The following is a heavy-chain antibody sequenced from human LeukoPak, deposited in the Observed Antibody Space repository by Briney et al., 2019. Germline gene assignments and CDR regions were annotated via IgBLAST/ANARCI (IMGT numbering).Heavy chain of an antibody. Sequence: ASVKVSCKASGYTFTSYAMHWVRQATGQRLEWMGWINAGNGNTKYSQKFQGRVTITRDTSASTAYMELSSLRSEDTAVYYCARVNSGRVMYYFDYWGQGTLVTVSS. J-gene: IGHJ4*02. CDR2: INAGNGNT. D-gene: IGHD5-12*01. CDR3: ARVNSGRVMYYFDY. V-gene: IGHV1-3*01. CDR1: GYTFTSYA.